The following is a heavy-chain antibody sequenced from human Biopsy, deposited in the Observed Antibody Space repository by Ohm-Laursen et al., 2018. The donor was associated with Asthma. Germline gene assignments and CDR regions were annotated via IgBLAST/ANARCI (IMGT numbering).Heavy chain of an antibody. V-gene: IGHV4-30-4*01. CDR3: ARVVSYGDIYFGIDV. D-gene: IGHD4-17*01. Sequence: TLSLTCGVSGGYTGSSDHHWAWIRQAPGKGLEWIGFVFWSGSTHYSRSLVRRVSISIDTATNEFSMKLWSVTPADTAVYFCARVVSYGDIYFGIDVWGPGNTVVVS. CDR1: GGYTGSSDHH. CDR2: VFWSGST. J-gene: IGHJ6*02.